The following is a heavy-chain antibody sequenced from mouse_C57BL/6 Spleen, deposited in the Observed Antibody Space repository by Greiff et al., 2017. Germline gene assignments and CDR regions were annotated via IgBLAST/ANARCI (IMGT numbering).Heavy chain of an antibody. D-gene: IGHD1-1*01. Sequence: VQLQQSGAELAKPGASVKLSCKASGYTFTSYWMHWVKQRPGQGLEWIGYINPSSGDTKYNQKFKDKATLTAEKSSSTAYMQLSSLTYEDAAVYYCARGYGSSYWYFDVWGTGTTVTVSS. CDR3: ARGYGSSYWYFDV. CDR2: INPSSGDT. CDR1: GYTFTSYW. J-gene: IGHJ1*03. V-gene: IGHV1-7*01.